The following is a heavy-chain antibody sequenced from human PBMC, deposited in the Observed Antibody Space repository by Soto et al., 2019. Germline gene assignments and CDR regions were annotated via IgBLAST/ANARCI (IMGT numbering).Heavy chain of an antibody. D-gene: IGHD4-17*01. J-gene: IGHJ4*02. CDR3: ARVGAVTTFFDY. Sequence: QVQLQESGPGLVKPSQTLSLTGTVSGGSISSGGYYWSWIRKHPGKGLEWIGYIYYSGSTYYNPSLKSRVTISVDTSKNPFSLKLSSVTAADTAVYYCARVGAVTTFFDYWGQGTLVTVSS. CDR2: IYYSGST. CDR1: GGSISSGGYY. V-gene: IGHV4-31*02.